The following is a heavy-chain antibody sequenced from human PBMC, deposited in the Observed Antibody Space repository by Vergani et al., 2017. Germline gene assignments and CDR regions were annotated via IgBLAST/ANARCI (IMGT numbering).Heavy chain of an antibody. J-gene: IGHJ4*02. CDR3: ARDPHPIAVAGYYFDY. Sequence: QVQLVQSGAEVKKPGASVKVSCKASGYTFTSYYMHWVRQAPGQGLEWMGIINPSGGSTSYAQKFQGRVTMTRDTSTSTVYMELSSLRSEDTAVYYCARDPHPIAVAGYYFDYWGQGTLVTVSS. D-gene: IGHD6-19*01. CDR2: INPSGGST. V-gene: IGHV1-46*01. CDR1: GYTFTSYY.